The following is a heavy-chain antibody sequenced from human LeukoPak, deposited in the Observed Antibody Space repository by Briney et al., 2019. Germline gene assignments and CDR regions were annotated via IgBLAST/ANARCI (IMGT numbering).Heavy chain of an antibody. V-gene: IGHV3-23*01. Sequence: PGGSLRLSCAASGFTFSSYAVSWVRQAPGKGLEWVSGISGSGFSTYYADSVKGRFTISRDNSKNTLYLQMNSLRAEDTAVYYCAKDLAIAVVYNWFDPWGQGTLVTVSS. CDR2: ISGSGFST. D-gene: IGHD6-19*01. J-gene: IGHJ5*02. CDR3: AKDLAIAVVYNWFDP. CDR1: GFTFSSYA.